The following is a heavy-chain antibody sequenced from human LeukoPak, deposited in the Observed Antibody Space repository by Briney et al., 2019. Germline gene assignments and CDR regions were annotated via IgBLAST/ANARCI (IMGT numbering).Heavy chain of an antibody. D-gene: IGHD2-2*01. CDR2: ISSSSSYI. CDR3: ARRGYCSSTSCPVDY. CDR1: GFTFSSYS. J-gene: IGHJ4*02. V-gene: IGHV3-21*01. Sequence: GGSLRLSCAASGFTFSSYSMNWVRQAPGKGLEWVSSISSSSSYIYYADSEKGRLTISRDNAKNSLYLQMNSLRAEDTAVYYCARRGYCSSTSCPVDYWGQGTLVTVSS.